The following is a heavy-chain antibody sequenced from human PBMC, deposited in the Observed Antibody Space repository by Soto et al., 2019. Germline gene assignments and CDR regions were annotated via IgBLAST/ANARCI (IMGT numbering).Heavy chain of an antibody. V-gene: IGHV3-30*18. CDR3: AKDIRLLQSPYYYYYGMDV. J-gene: IGHJ6*04. Sequence: QVQLVESGGGVVQPGRSLRLSCAASGFTFSSYGMHWGRQAPGKGLEWVAVISYDGSNKYYADSVKGRFTISRDNSKNTLYLQMNSLRAEDTAVYYCAKDIRLLQSPYYYYYGMDVWGEGTTVTVSS. CDR1: GFTFSSYG. D-gene: IGHD2-21*01. CDR2: ISYDGSNK.